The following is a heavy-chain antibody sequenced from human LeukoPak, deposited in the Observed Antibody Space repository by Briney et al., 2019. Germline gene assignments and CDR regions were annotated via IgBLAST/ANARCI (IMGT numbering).Heavy chain of an antibody. J-gene: IGHJ4*02. D-gene: IGHD6-19*01. Sequence: PSETLSLTCTVSGGSISSSSYYWGWIRQPPGKGLEWIGSIYYSGSTYYNPSLKSRVTISVDTSKDQFSLKLSSVTAADTAVYYCARDGKQWLTRENYSDYWGQGTLVTVSS. CDR2: IYYSGST. CDR3: ARDGKQWLTRENYSDY. CDR1: GGSISSSSYY. V-gene: IGHV4-39*02.